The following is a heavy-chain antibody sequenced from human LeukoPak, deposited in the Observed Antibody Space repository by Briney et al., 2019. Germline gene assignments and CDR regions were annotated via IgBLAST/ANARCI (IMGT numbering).Heavy chain of an antibody. CDR2: IYYSGST. CDR3: ATGNFVGSYSLDY. CDR1: GGSISSYY. V-gene: IGHV4-59*01. D-gene: IGHD1-26*01. J-gene: IGHJ4*02. Sequence: PSETLSLTCTVSGGSISSYYWSWIRQPPGKGLEWIGYIYYSGSTNYNPSLKSRVTISVDTSKNQFSLKLSSVTAADTAVYYCATGNFVGSYSLDYWGQGTLVTVAS.